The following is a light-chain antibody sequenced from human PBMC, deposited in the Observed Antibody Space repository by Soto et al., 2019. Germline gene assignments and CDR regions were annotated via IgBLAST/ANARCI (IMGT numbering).Light chain of an antibody. Sequence: EIVLTQSPGTLSLPPGERVTLSCRASQSVRSNFLAWYQQKPGQAPRLLICGASSRATGIPDRFSGSGSGTDFTLTISRLEPDDFAVYYCQQYGKTFGQGTKVGIK. V-gene: IGKV3-20*01. CDR2: GAS. CDR3: QQYGKT. CDR1: QSVRSNF. J-gene: IGKJ1*01.